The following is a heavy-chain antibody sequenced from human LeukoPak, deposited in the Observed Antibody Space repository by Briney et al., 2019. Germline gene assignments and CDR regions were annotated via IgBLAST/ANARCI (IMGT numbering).Heavy chain of an antibody. Sequence: ASVTVSFKASGYTFTDYYILWVRQAPGQGPEWMGWINPNSGGTNYAQNFKGRVTMTSDTSISTAYMELSSLTSDDTAVYYCARDLPKTGYVGALDIWGQGTMVTVSS. D-gene: IGHD5-12*01. V-gene: IGHV1-2*02. CDR1: GYTFTDYY. CDR2: INPNSGGT. J-gene: IGHJ3*02. CDR3: ARDLPKTGYVGALDI.